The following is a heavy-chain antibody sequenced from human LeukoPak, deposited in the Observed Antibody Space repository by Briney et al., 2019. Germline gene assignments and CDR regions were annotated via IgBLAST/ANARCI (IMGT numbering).Heavy chain of an antibody. CDR3: ARDEDSSAFDI. J-gene: IGHJ3*02. CDR1: GVSISSYY. Sequence: SETLSLTCTVSGVSISSYYWSWIRQPPGKGLEWIGYIYYSGSTNYNPSLKSRVTISVDTSKNQFSLKLSSVTAADTAVYYCARDEDSSAFDIWGQGTMVTVSS. V-gene: IGHV4-59*01. D-gene: IGHD3-22*01. CDR2: IYYSGST.